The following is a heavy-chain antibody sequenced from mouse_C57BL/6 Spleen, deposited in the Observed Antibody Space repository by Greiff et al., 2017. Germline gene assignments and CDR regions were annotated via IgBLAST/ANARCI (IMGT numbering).Heavy chain of an antibody. D-gene: IGHD1-1*01. V-gene: IGHV5-4*01. CDR1: GFTFSSYA. J-gene: IGHJ1*03. Sequence: EVQGVESGGGLVKPGGSLKLSCAASGFTFSSYAMSWVRQTPEKRLEWVATISDGGSYTYYPDNVKGRFTISRDNAKNNLYLQMSHLKSEDTAMYYCARDGDYYGSSYGYFDVWGTGTTVTVSS. CDR3: ARDGDYYGSSYGYFDV. CDR2: ISDGGSYT.